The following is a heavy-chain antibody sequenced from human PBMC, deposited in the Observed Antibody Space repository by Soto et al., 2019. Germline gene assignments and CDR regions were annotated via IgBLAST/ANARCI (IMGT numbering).Heavy chain of an antibody. V-gene: IGHV4-59*08. D-gene: IGHD4-17*01. J-gene: IGHJ5*02. CDR1: GGSISSYY. Sequence: SETLSLTCTVSGGSISSYYWSWIRQPPGKGLEWIGYIYYSGSTNYNPSLKSRVTISVDTSKNQFSLKLSSVTAADTAVYYCASLADYGDRPNWFYPWAQGSLVPVSS. CDR3: ASLADYGDRPNWFYP. CDR2: IYYSGST.